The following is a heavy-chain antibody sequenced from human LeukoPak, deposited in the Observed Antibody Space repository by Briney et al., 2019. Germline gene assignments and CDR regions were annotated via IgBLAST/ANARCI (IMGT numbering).Heavy chain of an antibody. V-gene: IGHV1-18*01. D-gene: IGHD2-15*01. CDR2: INGYNGNT. Sequence: ASVKVSCKASGYTFTNYGINWVRQAPGQGLERMGWINGYNGNTNYSQKFQGRVTMTTDTSTTTAYMELRSLRSDDTAVYYCTRVPELPDYWGQGTLVTVSS. CDR1: GYTFTNYG. J-gene: IGHJ4*02. CDR3: TRVPELPDY.